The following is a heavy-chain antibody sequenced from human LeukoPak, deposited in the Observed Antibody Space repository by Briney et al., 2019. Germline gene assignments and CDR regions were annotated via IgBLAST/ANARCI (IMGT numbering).Heavy chain of an antibody. V-gene: IGHV3-23*01. Sequence: QPGGSLRLSCAASGFTFSSYAMSWVRQAPGKGLEWVSAISGSGGCTYYADSVKGRFTISRDNSKNTLYLQMNSLRAEDTAVYYCAATFSLWFGESPPGGYWGQGTLVTVSS. CDR1: GFTFSSYA. CDR3: AATFSLWFGESPPGGY. CDR2: ISGSGGCT. D-gene: IGHD3-10*01. J-gene: IGHJ4*02.